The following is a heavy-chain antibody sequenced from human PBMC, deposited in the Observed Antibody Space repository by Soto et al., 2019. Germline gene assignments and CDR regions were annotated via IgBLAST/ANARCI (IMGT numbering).Heavy chain of an antibody. CDR2: ISWNSGSI. D-gene: IGHD6-13*01. Sequence: EVQLVESGGGLVQPGRSLRLSCAASGFTFDDYAMHWVRQAPGKGLEWVSGISWNSGSIGYADSVKGRFTISRDNAKNSLYLQMNNLRAEDTALYYCAKEQQLVGYFDYWGQGTLVTVSS. J-gene: IGHJ4*02. V-gene: IGHV3-9*01. CDR3: AKEQQLVGYFDY. CDR1: GFTFDDYA.